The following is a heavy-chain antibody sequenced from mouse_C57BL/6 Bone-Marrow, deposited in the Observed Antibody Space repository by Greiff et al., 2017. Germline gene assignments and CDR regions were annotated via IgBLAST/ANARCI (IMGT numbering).Heavy chain of an antibody. D-gene: IGHD1-1*01. CDR2: IDPANGDT. CDR3: TSYYYGSRWFDD. J-gene: IGHJ2*01. V-gene: IGHV14-4*01. Sequence: VQLQQSGAELVRPGASVKLSCTASGFNIKDDYMHWVKQRPEQGLEWIGWIDPANGDTEYASKFQGKATITADTSSNTAYLQLSSLTSEDTAVYYCTSYYYGSRWFDDWGQGTTLTVSS. CDR1: GFNIKDDY.